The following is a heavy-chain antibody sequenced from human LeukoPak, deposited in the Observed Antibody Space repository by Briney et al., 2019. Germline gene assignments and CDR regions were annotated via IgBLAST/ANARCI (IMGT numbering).Heavy chain of an antibody. D-gene: IGHD2-21*01. V-gene: IGHV3-21*06. CDR3: ARDRAPRARIGGMDV. J-gene: IGHJ6*02. Sequence: PGGSLRLSCAASTFIFSGYSMNWVRQAPGKGLEWVSYISETSSHTYYAASVKGRFTIPRDNAKNSLYLQMNSLRAEDTGIYYCARDRAPRARIGGMDVWGQGTTVIVSS. CDR2: ISETSSHT. CDR1: TFIFSGYS.